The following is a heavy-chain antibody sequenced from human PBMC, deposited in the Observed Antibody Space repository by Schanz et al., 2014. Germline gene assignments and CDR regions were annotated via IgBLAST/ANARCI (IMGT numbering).Heavy chain of an antibody. CDR3: ARVVGSGWHYFDL. V-gene: IGHV3-33*01. J-gene: IGHJ4*02. CDR1: GLNFDYYG. D-gene: IGHD6-19*01. CDR2: IGYDGSEK. Sequence: QVQLVESGGGVVQPGRSLRLSCATSGLNFDYYGMNWVRQAPGKGLEWVANIGYDGSEKYYVDSVKGRFTISRENAQNSLFLQLNTLRAGDTAVYYCARVVGSGWHYFDLWGQGTLVTVSS.